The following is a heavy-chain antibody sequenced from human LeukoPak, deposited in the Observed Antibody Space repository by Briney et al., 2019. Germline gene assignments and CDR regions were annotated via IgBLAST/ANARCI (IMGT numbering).Heavy chain of an antibody. V-gene: IGHV3-43*02. D-gene: IGHD2-2*01. CDR3: ALSITYGSWPTAMVD. Sequence: GGSLRLSCAASGFTFDEYAMHWVRQAPGKGLEWVSLISGDGGSTYYADSVKGRFTISRDNSKNSLYLQMNSLRTEDTALYYCALSITYGSWPTAMVDWGRGTLVTVSS. CDR1: GFTFDEYA. CDR2: ISGDGGST. J-gene: IGHJ4*02.